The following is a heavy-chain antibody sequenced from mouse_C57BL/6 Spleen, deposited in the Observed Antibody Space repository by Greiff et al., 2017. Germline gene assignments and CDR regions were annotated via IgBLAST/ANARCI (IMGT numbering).Heavy chain of an antibody. Sequence: EVKLVESGPELVKPGASVKISCKASGYSFTGYYMNWVKQSPEKSLEWIGEINPSTGGTTYNQKFKAKATLTVDKSSSTAYMQLKSLTSEDSAVYYCATGTRVFDYWGQGTTLTVSS. V-gene: IGHV1-42*01. CDR1: GYSFTGYY. CDR2: INPSTGGT. D-gene: IGHD4-1*01. J-gene: IGHJ2*01. CDR3: ATGTRVFDY.